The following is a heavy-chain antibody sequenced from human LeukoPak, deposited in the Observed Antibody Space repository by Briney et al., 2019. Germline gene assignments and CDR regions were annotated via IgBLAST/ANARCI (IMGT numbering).Heavy chain of an antibody. D-gene: IGHD3-16*02. J-gene: IGHJ6*02. V-gene: IGHV1-8*01. CDR2: MNPNSGNT. Sequence: GASVKVSCKASGYTFTSYDINWVRQATGQGLEWMGWMNPNSGNTGYAQKFQGRVIMTRNTSISTAYMELSSLRSEDTAVYYCARGLVDYYYYGMDVWGQGTTVTVSS. CDR1: GYTFTSYD. CDR3: ARGLVDYYYYGMDV.